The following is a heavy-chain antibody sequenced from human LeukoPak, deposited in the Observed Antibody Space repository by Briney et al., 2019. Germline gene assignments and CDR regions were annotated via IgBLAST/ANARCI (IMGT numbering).Heavy chain of an antibody. CDR1: GGSVSSYY. V-gene: IGHV4-59*08. J-gene: IGHJ4*02. CDR2: IYYSGST. Sequence: SETLSLTCTVSGGSVSSYYWSWIRQPPGKGLEWIGYIYYSGSTNYNPSLKSRITIAVDTSKNQFSLKLGSVTAADTAVYYCARLSYYDSSPPNWGQGTLVTVSS. CDR3: ARLSYYDSSPPN. D-gene: IGHD3-22*01.